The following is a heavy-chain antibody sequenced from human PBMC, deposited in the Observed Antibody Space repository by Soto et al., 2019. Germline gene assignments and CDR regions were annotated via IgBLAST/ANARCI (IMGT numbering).Heavy chain of an antibody. Sequence: GGSLRLSCAASGFTFSSYSMNWVRQAPGKGLEWVSSISSSSYIYYADSVKGRFTISRDNSKNTLYLQMNSLRAEDTAVYYCAKAGYCTNGVCHPRPFDYWGQGTLVTVSS. J-gene: IGHJ4*02. CDR3: AKAGYCTNGVCHPRPFDY. D-gene: IGHD2-8*01. CDR2: ISSSSYI. V-gene: IGHV3-21*04. CDR1: GFTFSSYS.